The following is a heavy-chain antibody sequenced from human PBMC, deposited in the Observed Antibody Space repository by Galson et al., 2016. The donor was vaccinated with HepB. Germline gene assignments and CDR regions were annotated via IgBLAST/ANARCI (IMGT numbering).Heavy chain of an antibody. J-gene: IGHJ4*02. V-gene: IGHV4-39*02. D-gene: IGHD3-22*01. Sequence: SETLSLTCTVSGGSVGSVSHHWGWLRQPPGKGLEWIGSIHSSGKTYYSPSLVRRVAISIDTSMNHFSLALSSVTAADTAVYYCAREYESSVDDWGQGTLVTVSS. CDR1: GGSVGSVSHH. CDR2: IHSSGKT. CDR3: AREYESSVDD.